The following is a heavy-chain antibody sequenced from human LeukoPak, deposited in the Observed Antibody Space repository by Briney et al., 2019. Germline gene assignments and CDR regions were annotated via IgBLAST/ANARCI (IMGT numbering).Heavy chain of an antibody. CDR1: GFTFTYAW. CDR2: IKSKSDGGTT. Sequence: GGSLRLSCAASGFTFTYAWVSWVRQAPGTGLEWIGRIKSKSDGGTTDYAAPVKGRFTISRDDSKTTLYLQMSSLKTEDTAVYYCTNKNWGFHPDAFDFRGQGTMVTVSS. V-gene: IGHV3-15*01. CDR3: TNKNWGFHPDAFDF. J-gene: IGHJ3*01. D-gene: IGHD7-27*01.